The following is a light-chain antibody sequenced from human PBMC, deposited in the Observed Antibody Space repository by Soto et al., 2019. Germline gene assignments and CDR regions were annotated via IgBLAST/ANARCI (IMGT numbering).Light chain of an antibody. J-gene: IGKJ4*01. Sequence: EIVLTQSPATLSLSPGERATLSCRASQSISYYLAWYQQKPGQAPRLLISDASNRATGIPARFSGSGSGTDFTLTISSLEPEDFAVYYCQQRSNWPPLTFGGGTKVEIK. CDR1: QSISYY. CDR3: QQRSNWPPLT. V-gene: IGKV3-11*01. CDR2: DAS.